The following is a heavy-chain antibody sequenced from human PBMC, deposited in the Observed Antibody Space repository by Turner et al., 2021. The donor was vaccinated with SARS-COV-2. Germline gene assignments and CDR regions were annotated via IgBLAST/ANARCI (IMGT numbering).Heavy chain of an antibody. J-gene: IGHJ4*02. CDR3: AHSEVSGFEEANFDY. V-gene: IGHV2-5*01. CDR2: IYWNDGK. CDR1: GFSLSTIGVG. Sequence: QITLKESGPTLVKPTQTLTLTCTFPGFSLSTIGVGVGWLRLPPGKALEWLALIYWNDGKRYSPSLKSRLTITKDTSKNQVVLKMTNMDPVDTATYYCAHSEVSGFEEANFDYWGQGTLVTVSS. D-gene: IGHD3-10*01.